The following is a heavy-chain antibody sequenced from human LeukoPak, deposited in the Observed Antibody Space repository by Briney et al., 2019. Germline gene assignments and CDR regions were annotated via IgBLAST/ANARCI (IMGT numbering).Heavy chain of an antibody. Sequence: SVKVSCKASGGTFSSYAISWVRQAPGQGLEWMGRIFPIFATANYAQKFQGGVTITADESTSTAYMELSSLRSEDTAVYYCARESGSYEAYFDYWGQGTRVTVSS. CDR2: IFPIFATA. CDR1: GGTFSSYA. J-gene: IGHJ4*02. V-gene: IGHV1-69*15. D-gene: IGHD1-26*01. CDR3: ARESGSYEAYFDY.